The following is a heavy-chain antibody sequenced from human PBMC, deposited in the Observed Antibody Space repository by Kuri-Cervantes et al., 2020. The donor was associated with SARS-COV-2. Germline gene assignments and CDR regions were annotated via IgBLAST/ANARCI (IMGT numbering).Heavy chain of an antibody. J-gene: IGHJ4*02. CDR3: ARQYSSSWYGEGQFDY. CDR1: GGSISSSNW. D-gene: IGHD6-13*01. Sequence: GSLRLSCAVSGGSISSSNWWSWVRQPPGKGLEWIGEIYHSGSTNYNPSLKSRVTMSVDKSKNQFSLKLSSVTAADTAVYYCARQYSSSWYGEGQFDYWGQGTLVTDSS. V-gene: IGHV4-4*02. CDR2: IYHSGST.